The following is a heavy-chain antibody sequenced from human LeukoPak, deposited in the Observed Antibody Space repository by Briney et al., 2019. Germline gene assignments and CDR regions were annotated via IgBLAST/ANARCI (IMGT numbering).Heavy chain of an antibody. V-gene: IGHV3-33*08. J-gene: IGHJ3*02. CDR3: ARDGNFGYDAFDI. CDR2: MWDDGSNK. D-gene: IGHD3-10*01. Sequence: GRSLRLSCAGSGFTFSSYAMHWVRQAPGKGLEWVAVMWDDGSNKYYANSVKGRFTISRDNSKNTLYLQVNSLRAEDTAVYYCARDGNFGYDAFDIWGQGTMVTVSS. CDR1: GFTFSSYA.